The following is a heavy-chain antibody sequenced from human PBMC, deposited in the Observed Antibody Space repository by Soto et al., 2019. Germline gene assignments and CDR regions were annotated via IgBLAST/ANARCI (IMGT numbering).Heavy chain of an antibody. CDR3: ARISQSDFWSGYYYFFDY. J-gene: IGHJ4*02. V-gene: IGHV1-18*01. Sequence: QVPLVQSGAEVEKPGASVKVSCKASGYTFTDYGISWVRQAPGQGLQWMGWITAFNGNTKYAQQFQGRVTMTTDTSTSTAYMELRSLESDDTAVYYCARISQSDFWSGYYYFFDYWCQGTLVTVSS. D-gene: IGHD3-3*01. CDR1: GYTFTDYG. CDR2: ITAFNGNT.